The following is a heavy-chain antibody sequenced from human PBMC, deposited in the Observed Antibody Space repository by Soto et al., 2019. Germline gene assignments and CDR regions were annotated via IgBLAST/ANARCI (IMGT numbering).Heavy chain of an antibody. Sequence: SETLSLTCTVSGGSISSGGYYWSWIRQHPGKGLEWIGYIYYSGSTYYNPSLKSRVTISVDTSKNQFSLKLSSVTAADTAVYYSARDINGGSSGYPAYVNWFDPWGQGTRVTVSS. CDR3: ARDINGGSSGYPAYVNWFDP. CDR1: GGSISSGGYY. J-gene: IGHJ5*02. V-gene: IGHV4-31*03. CDR2: IYYSGST. D-gene: IGHD3-22*01.